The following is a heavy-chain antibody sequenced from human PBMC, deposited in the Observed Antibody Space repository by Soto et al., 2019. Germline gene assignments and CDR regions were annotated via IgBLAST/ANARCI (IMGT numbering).Heavy chain of an antibody. Sequence: QVPLVQSGAEVKKPGASVTVSCRSSGDTFNDYYIHWVRQAPGQGLEWMGWINPNGGVTKYAQKFQGWVTMTRDTYIRTVYMQLSRLRSDDTAVYYCARESGGATATLDYYYFYMDVWGTGTTVTVSS. J-gene: IGHJ6*03. V-gene: IGHV1-2*04. CDR3: ARESGGATATLDYYYFYMDV. D-gene: IGHD5-12*01. CDR2: INPNGGVT. CDR1: GDTFNDYY.